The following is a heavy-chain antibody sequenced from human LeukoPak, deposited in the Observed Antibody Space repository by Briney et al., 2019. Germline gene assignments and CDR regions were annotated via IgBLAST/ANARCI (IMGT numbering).Heavy chain of an antibody. CDR3: SRSGRAVAGTNNWFDP. V-gene: IGHV4-34*01. CDR1: GGSFSGYY. Sequence: SETLSLTCAVYGGSFSGYYWSWIRQPPGKGLEWIGEINHSGSTNYNPSLKSRVTISVDTSKNQFSLKLSSVTAADTAVYYCSRSGRAVAGTNNWFDPWGQGTLVTVSS. CDR2: INHSGST. D-gene: IGHD6-19*01. J-gene: IGHJ5*02.